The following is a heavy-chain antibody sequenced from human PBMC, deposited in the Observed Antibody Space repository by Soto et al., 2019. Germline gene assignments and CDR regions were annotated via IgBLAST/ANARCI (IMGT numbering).Heavy chain of an antibody. V-gene: IGHV1-18*01. CDR2: ISAYNGNT. CDR3: ASYPPYCGGDCSYAFDI. Sequence: VASVKVSCKASGYTFTSYGISWVRQAPGQGLEWMGWISAYNGNTNYAQKLQGRVTMTTDTSTSTAYMELRSLRSDDTAVYYCASYPPYCGGDCSYAFDIWGQGTMVTVSS. J-gene: IGHJ3*02. CDR1: GYTFTSYG. D-gene: IGHD2-21*02.